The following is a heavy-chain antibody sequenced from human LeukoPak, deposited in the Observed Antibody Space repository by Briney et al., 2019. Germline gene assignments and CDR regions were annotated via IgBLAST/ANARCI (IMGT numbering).Heavy chain of an antibody. D-gene: IGHD3-22*01. V-gene: IGHV3-30*18. Sequence: PGGSLRLSCAASGFTFSSYGMHWGRQAPGKGLEWVAVISYDGSNKYYADSVKGRFTISRDNSKNTLYLQMNSLRAEDTAVYYCAKTGYDSSGYPHYYYYGMDVWGQGTTVTVSS. CDR2: ISYDGSNK. CDR3: AKTGYDSSGYPHYYYYGMDV. J-gene: IGHJ6*02. CDR1: GFTFSSYG.